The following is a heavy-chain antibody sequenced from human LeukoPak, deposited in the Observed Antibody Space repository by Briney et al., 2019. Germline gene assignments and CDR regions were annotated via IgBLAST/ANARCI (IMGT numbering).Heavy chain of an antibody. V-gene: IGHV4-61*02. CDR3: ARDRSGYDYPPLYYYYYMDV. D-gene: IGHD5-12*01. CDR1: GGSISSGSYY. CDR2: IYTSGST. J-gene: IGHJ6*03. Sequence: PSQTLSLTCTVSGGSISSGSYYWSWIRQPAGKGLEWIGRIYTSGSTNYNPSLKSRVTISVDTSKNQLSLKLSSVTAADTAVYYCARDRSGYDYPPLYYYYYMDVWGKGTTVTISS.